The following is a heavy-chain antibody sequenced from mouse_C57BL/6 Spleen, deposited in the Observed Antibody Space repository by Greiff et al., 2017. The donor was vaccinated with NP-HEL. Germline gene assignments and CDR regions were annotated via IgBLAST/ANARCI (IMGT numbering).Heavy chain of an antibody. CDR2: IDPENGDT. J-gene: IGHJ2*01. Sequence: EVQLVESGAELVRPGASVKLSCTASGFNIKDDYMHWVKQRPEQGLEWIGWIDPENGDTEYASKFQGKATITADTSSNTAYLQLSSLTSEDTAVYYCTTAVVAPFDYWGQGTTLTVSS. CDR3: TTAVVAPFDY. V-gene: IGHV14-4*01. D-gene: IGHD1-1*01. CDR1: GFNIKDDY.